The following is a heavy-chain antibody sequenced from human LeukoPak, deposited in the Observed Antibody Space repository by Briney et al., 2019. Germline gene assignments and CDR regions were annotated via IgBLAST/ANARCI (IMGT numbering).Heavy chain of an antibody. CDR1: GYSISSACY. CDR3: ARGPYGSGSYPYYFDY. CDR2: IYHRGST. Sequence: SETLSLTCGVSGYSISSACYWGWIRQPPGKGLEWIGSIYHRGSTYSNPSLKSRVTISVDTSKNQFSLKLTSMTAADTAVYFCARGPYGSGSYPYYFDYWGQGTLVTVSS. J-gene: IGHJ4*02. D-gene: IGHD3-10*01. V-gene: IGHV4-38-2*01.